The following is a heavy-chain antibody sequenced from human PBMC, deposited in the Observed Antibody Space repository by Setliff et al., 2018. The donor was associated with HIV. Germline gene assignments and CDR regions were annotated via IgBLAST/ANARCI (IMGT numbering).Heavy chain of an antibody. V-gene: IGHV1-18*01. CDR2: ISAYNGNT. Sequence: GASVKVSCKASGGTFSYYTFTWVRQAPGQGLEWMGWISAYNGNTNYAQKFQGRVTMTTDTSTSTAHMELSSLRSEDTAVYYCARVRYCSGGSCYGGEYWFDPWGQGTLVTVSS. CDR3: ARVRYCSGGSCYGGEYWFDP. D-gene: IGHD2-15*01. CDR1: GGTFSYYT. J-gene: IGHJ5*02.